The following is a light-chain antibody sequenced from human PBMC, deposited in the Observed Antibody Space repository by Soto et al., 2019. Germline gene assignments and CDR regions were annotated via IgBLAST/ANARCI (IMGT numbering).Light chain of an antibody. V-gene: IGLV1-51*01. CDR2: ANN. J-gene: IGLJ3*02. Sequence: QSVLTQPPSVSAAPGQKVTISCSGSYSNIGNNFVSWYQHLPGTAPKLLIYANNKRPSDIPDRFSGSKPGTSATLGISGLQTGDEADYCCASWDYKRTAMVFGGGTKLTVL. CDR3: ASWDYKRTAMV. CDR1: YSNIGNNF.